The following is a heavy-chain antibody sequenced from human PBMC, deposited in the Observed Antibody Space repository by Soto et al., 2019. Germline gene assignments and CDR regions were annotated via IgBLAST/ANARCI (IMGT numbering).Heavy chain of an antibody. V-gene: IGHV3-23*01. Sequence: SGGSLRLSCAASGFTFSSYAMSWVRQAPGKGLEWVSAISGSGGSTYYADSVKGRFTISRDNSKNTLYLQMNSLRAEDTAVYYCAKVDYDILTGYLGYWGQGTLVTVSS. D-gene: IGHD3-9*01. CDR2: ISGSGGST. J-gene: IGHJ4*02. CDR1: GFTFSSYA. CDR3: AKVDYDILTGYLGY.